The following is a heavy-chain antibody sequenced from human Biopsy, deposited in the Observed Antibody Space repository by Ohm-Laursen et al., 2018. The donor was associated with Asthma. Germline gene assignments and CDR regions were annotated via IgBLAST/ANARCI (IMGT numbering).Heavy chain of an antibody. CDR2: ISSSSTI. J-gene: IGHJ6*02. V-gene: IGHV3-48*02. D-gene: IGHD2-21*02. Sequence: SLRLSCSASGFTFSSYSMNWVRQAPGKGLEWVSYISSSSTIYYADSVKGRFTISRDNAKNSLYLQMNSLRDEDTAVYYCARDAGYCGGDCYSLLEYYYYYYGMDVWGQGTTVTVSS. CDR1: GFTFSSYS. CDR3: ARDAGYCGGDCYSLLEYYYYYYGMDV.